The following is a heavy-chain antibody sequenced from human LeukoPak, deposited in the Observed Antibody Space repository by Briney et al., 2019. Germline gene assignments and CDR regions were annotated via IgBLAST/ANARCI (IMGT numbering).Heavy chain of an antibody. Sequence: PGGSLRLSCAASGFTFSSYEMNWVRQTPGKGLEWVANIKQDGSEKYYVDSVKGRFTISRDNAKNSLYLQMSSLRAEDTAVYYCARDRIEFWFHYMDVWGKGTTVTVSS. D-gene: IGHD3-10*01. J-gene: IGHJ6*03. CDR1: GFTFSSYE. CDR3: ARDRIEFWFHYMDV. CDR2: IKQDGSEK. V-gene: IGHV3-7*01.